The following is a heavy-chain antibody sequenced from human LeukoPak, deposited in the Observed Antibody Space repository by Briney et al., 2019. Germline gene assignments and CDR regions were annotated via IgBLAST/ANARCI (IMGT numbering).Heavy chain of an antibody. CDR3: GRELRGGSYQNWFDP. Sequence: PSETLSLTCTVSGVSISSYYWSWIRQPAGKGLEWIGRIYTSGSTNYNPSLNRRVTMSVDTSKTQFSLKLSSVTAADTAVYYCGRELRGGSYQNWFDPWGQGTLVTVSS. CDR2: IYTSGST. J-gene: IGHJ5*02. CDR1: GVSISSYY. V-gene: IGHV4-4*07. D-gene: IGHD1-26*01.